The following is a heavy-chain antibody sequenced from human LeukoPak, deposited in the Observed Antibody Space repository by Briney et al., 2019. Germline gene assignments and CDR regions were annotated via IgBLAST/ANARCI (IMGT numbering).Heavy chain of an antibody. Sequence: GGSLRLSCAASGFTFSSYAMSWVRQAPGKGLEWVSAISGSGGSTYYADSVKGRFTISRDNSKNTLYPQMNSLRAEDTAVYYCAKDLVVVPAVFDYWGQGTLVTVSS. CDR1: GFTFSSYA. D-gene: IGHD2-2*01. CDR2: ISGSGGST. V-gene: IGHV3-23*01. CDR3: AKDLVVVPAVFDY. J-gene: IGHJ4*02.